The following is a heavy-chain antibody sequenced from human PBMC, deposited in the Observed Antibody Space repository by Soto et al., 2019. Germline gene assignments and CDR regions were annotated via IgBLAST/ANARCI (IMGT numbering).Heavy chain of an antibody. CDR3: ARGWLRRIPYYYYMDV. Sequence: GASVKVSCKASGYTFTSYGISWVRQAPGQGLEWMGWINPYNGNTSYAQKLQGRVTMTRNTSTSTAYMELSSLRSEDTAVYYCARGWLRRIPYYYYMDVWGKGTTVTVSS. V-gene: IGHV1-18*01. J-gene: IGHJ6*03. D-gene: IGHD5-12*01. CDR1: GYTFTSYG. CDR2: INPYNGNT.